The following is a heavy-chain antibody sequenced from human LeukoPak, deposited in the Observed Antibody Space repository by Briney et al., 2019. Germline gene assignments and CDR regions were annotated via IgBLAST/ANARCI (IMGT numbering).Heavy chain of an antibody. CDR3: ARATGYHTGDFDY. CDR2: IIPILGIA. CDR1: GGTFSSYA. D-gene: IGHD3-9*01. V-gene: IGHV1-69*04. J-gene: IGHJ4*02. Sequence: ASVKVSCKASGGTFSSYAISWVRQAPGQGLEWMGRIIPILGIANYAQKFQGRVTITADKSTSTAYMELSSLRSEDTAVYYCARATGYHTGDFDYWGQGTLVTVSS.